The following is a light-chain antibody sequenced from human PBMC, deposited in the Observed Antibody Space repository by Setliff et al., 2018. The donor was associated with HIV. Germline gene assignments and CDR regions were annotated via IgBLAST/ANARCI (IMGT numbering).Light chain of an antibody. CDR3: ASYANSDVLI. V-gene: IGLV2-14*02. J-gene: IGLJ1*01. Sequence: QSVLAQPASVSGSPGQSITISCTGTSSDVGSYNLVSWYQQHPGKAPKLMIYDVTNRPSGVSHRFSGSKSGNTASLTISGLQAEDEADYYCASYANSDVLIFGSGTKVTVL. CDR2: DVT. CDR1: SSDVGSYNL.